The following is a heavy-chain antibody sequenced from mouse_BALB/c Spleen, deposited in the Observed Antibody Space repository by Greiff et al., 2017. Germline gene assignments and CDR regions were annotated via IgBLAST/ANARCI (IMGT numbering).Heavy chain of an antibody. CDR2: IYPGNSDT. D-gene: IGHD1-1*01. Sequence: VQLQQSGTVLARPGASVKMSCKASGYSFTSYWMHWVKQRPGQGLEWIGAIYPGNSDTSYNQKFKGKAKLTAVTSASTAYMELSSLTNEDSAVYYCTRSPIYYGSSYAWFAYWGQGTLVTVSA. CDR3: TRSPIYYGSSYAWFAY. CDR1: GYSFTSYW. V-gene: IGHV1-5*01. J-gene: IGHJ3*01.